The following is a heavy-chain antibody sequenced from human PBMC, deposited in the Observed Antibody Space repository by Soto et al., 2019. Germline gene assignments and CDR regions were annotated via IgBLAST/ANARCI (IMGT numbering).Heavy chain of an antibody. J-gene: IGHJ4*02. Sequence: QVQLVESGGGVVQPGRSLRLSCAASGFTFSNYGMHWVCQAPGKGLEWVAVISYHGSDKYYADSVKGRFTISRDNSKNTLYLQMDSLRAEDTAVYYCAKDHLTTTVTTVGYWGQGTLATVSS. CDR1: GFTFSNYG. CDR3: AKDHLTTTVTTVGY. V-gene: IGHV3-30*18. CDR2: ISYHGSDK. D-gene: IGHD4-17*01.